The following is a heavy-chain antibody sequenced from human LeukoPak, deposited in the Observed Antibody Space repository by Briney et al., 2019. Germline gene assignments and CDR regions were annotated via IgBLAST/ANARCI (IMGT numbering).Heavy chain of an antibody. J-gene: IGHJ4*02. CDR3: ARFTMVRGVDDY. CDR2: INPNSGGT. Sequence: ASVKVSCKASGYTFTGYYMHWERQAPGQGLEWMGWINPNSGGTNYAQKFQGRVTMTRDTSISTAYMELSRLRSDDTAVYYCARFTMVRGVDDYWGQGTLVTVSS. CDR1: GYTFTGYY. D-gene: IGHD3-10*01. V-gene: IGHV1-2*02.